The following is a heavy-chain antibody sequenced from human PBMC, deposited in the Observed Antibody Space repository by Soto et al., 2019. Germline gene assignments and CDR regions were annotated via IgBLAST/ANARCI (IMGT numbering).Heavy chain of an antibody. J-gene: IGHJ4*02. CDR2: ISDSGGST. V-gene: IGHV3-23*01. Sequence: GGSLRLSCAASGFTFRNYAMNWVRQAPGKGLEWVSGISDSGGSTYYADSVKGRFTISRDNSKNTLYLQMNSLRAEDTAVYYCAKSQKDELSGNYYFFVDYWGQGTLVTVSS. CDR3: AKSQKDELSGNYYFFVDY. CDR1: GFTFRNYA. D-gene: IGHD3-10*01.